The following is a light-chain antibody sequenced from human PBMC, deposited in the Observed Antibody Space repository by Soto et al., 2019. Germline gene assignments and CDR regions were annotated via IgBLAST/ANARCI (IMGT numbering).Light chain of an antibody. V-gene: IGKV1-5*03. CDR3: QQYNSYSS. J-gene: IGKJ1*01. CDR2: KAS. Sequence: DIQMTQSPSTLSGSVGDRVTITCRASQSIGSWLAWFQQKPGKAPKVLIYKASSLQTGVPARFSGSGSGTEFTLTISSLQPDDFATYYCQQYNSYSSFGQGTKVEIK. CDR1: QSIGSW.